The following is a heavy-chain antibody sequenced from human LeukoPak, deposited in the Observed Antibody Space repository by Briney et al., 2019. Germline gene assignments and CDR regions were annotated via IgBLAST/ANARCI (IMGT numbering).Heavy chain of an antibody. CDR3: AIMHRYYDGSGYWVQ. CDR1: GFPLSSYA. V-gene: IGHV3-23*01. J-gene: IGHJ4*02. Sequence: PGGPLRHSYAASGFPLSSYAKSGLRPAPGKALEWFSGISTSGGCTSYADSVKGRFTISRDNPRNTLYMQMNSLRAEDTAVYYCAIMHRYYDGSGYWVQWGQGTLVTVSS. CDR2: ISTSGGCT. D-gene: IGHD3-22*01.